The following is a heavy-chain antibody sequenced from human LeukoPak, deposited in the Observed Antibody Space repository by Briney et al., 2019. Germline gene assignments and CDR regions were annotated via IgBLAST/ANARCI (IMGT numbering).Heavy chain of an antibody. CDR1: GFTFSSYA. V-gene: IGHV3-74*01. CDR2: IASDGSST. J-gene: IGHJ4*02. Sequence: GGSLRLSCAASGFTFSSYAMHWVRQAPGKGLVWVSRIASDGSSTTYADSVKGRFSISRDNAKNTLYLQMNSLRVEDTAVYYCARGRPHGNDYWGQGTLVTVPS. CDR3: ARGRPHGNDY. D-gene: IGHD4-23*01.